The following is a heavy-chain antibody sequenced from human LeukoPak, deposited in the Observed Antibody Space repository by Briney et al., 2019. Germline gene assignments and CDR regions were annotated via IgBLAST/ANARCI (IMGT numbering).Heavy chain of an antibody. CDR1: GYTFTGYY. CDR2: INPNSGGT. V-gene: IGHV1-2*02. J-gene: IGHJ4*02. D-gene: IGHD2-2*01. CDR3: ARVRGYCSSTSCSASDY. Sequence: ASVKVSCKASGYTFTGYYMHWVRQAPGQGLKWMGWINPNSGGTNYAQKLQGRVTMTTDTSTSTAYMELRSLRSDDTAVYYCARVRGYCSSTSCSASDYWGQGTLVTVSS.